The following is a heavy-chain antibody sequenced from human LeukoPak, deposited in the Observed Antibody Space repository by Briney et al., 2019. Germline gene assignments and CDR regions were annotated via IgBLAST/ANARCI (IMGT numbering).Heavy chain of an antibody. CDR1: GYTFTSYD. D-gene: IGHD5-24*01. Sequence: ASVKVSCKASGYTFTSYDINWVRQATGQGLEWMGWMNPNSGNTGYAQKFQGRVTITTDESTSTAYMELSSLRSEDTAVYYCARGIEMATIRRGDYWGQGTLVTVSS. J-gene: IGHJ4*02. CDR2: MNPNSGNT. V-gene: IGHV1-8*01. CDR3: ARGIEMATIRRGDY.